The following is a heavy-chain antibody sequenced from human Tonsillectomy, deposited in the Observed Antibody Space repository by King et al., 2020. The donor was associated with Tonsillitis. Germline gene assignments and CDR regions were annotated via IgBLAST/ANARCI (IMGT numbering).Heavy chain of an antibody. Sequence: QLVQSGGGLVQPGGSLRVSCAASGFTFSSYSMNWVRQAPGKGLEWVSYISSSSSTIYYADSVKGRFTISRDNAKNSLYLQMNSLRAEDTAVYYCALGNPLNPFEYWGQGTLVTVSS. CDR1: GFTFSSYS. CDR3: ALGNPLNPFEY. D-gene: IGHD7-27*01. CDR2: ISSSSSTI. J-gene: IGHJ4*02. V-gene: IGHV3-48*04.